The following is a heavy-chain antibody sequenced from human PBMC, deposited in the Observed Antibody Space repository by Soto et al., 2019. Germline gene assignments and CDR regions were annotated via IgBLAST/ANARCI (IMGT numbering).Heavy chain of an antibody. Sequence: SQTLSRTYAISGASVASKSAASNCIRQSPSRGLESLGRTYYRSKWYNDYAVSVNSRITINPDTSKNQFSLHLNSVTPEDTAVHYCATFRTTTSPDVCGEGPPITASS. CDR3: ATFRTTTSPDV. J-gene: IGHJ6*02. V-gene: IGHV6-1*01. CDR1: GASVASKSAA. D-gene: IGHD2-2*01. CDR2: TYYRSKWYN.